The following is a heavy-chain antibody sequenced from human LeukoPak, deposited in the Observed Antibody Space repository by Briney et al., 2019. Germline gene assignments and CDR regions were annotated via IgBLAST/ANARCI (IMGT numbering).Heavy chain of an antibody. CDR3: ARGGSYYAN. D-gene: IGHD3-10*01. CDR2: IKEDGSEK. J-gene: IGHJ4*02. V-gene: IGHV3-7*04. Sequence: GVSLRLSCAASGFRFSTYWMSWVRQAPGKGLEWVANIKEDGSEKYYVDSVKGRFTISRDNAKNSLYLQMNSLRAEDTAVYYCARGGSYYANWGQGTLVTASS. CDR1: GFRFSTYW.